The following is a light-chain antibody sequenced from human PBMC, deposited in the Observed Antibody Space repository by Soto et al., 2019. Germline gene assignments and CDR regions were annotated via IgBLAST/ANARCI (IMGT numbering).Light chain of an antibody. J-gene: IGLJ2*01. V-gene: IGLV2-14*01. Sequence: QSALTQPASVSGSPGQSITISCTGTSSDVGGYNYVSWYQQHPGKVPKVMIYDVSNRPSGVFNRFSGSKSGNTASLTISGLQTDDEADYYCNSYTTSRTVVFGGGTKLTVL. CDR1: SSDVGGYNY. CDR2: DVS. CDR3: NSYTTSRTVV.